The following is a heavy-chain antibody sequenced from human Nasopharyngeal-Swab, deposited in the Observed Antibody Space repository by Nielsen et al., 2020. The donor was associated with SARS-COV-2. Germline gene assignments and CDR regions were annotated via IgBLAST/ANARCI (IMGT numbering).Heavy chain of an antibody. D-gene: IGHD3-3*01. V-gene: IGHV3-33*01. J-gene: IGHJ4*02. CDR2: IWYDGSNK. CDR1: GFTFSSYG. CDR3: ARDADYDFWSGYSAFDY. Sequence: GGSLRLSCAASGFTFSSYGMHWVRQAPGKGLEWVAVIWYDGSNKYYADSVKGRFTISRDNAKNSLYLQMNSLRAEGTAVYYCARDADYDFWSGYSAFDYWGQGTLVTVSS.